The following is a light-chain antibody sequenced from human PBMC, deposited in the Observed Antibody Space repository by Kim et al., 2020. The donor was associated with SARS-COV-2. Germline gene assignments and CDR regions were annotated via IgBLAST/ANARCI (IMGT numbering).Light chain of an antibody. V-gene: IGLV1-47*01. Sequence: GQKVTISCSGSSSNIGSNYVYWYQQLPGVAPKLLIYENNQRPSGVPDRFSGSKSGTSASLAISGLQSEDEADYYCGAWDSSLSAVVFGGGTQLTVL. CDR1: SSNIGSNY. CDR3: GAWDSSLSAVV. J-gene: IGLJ2*01. CDR2: ENN.